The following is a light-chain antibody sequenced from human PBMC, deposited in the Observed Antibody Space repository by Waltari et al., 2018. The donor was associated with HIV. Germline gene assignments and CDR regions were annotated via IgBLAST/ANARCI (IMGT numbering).Light chain of an antibody. CDR2: AAS. CDR3: QQYGSSLLFT. CDR1: QSVSSSY. Sequence: EIVLTQSPGTLSLSPGERATLSCRASQSVSSSYLAWYQQKPGQAPRPLIYAASSRATGIPDRFSGSGSGTDFTLTISRLEPEDFAVYYCQQYGSSLLFTFGPGTKVDIK. V-gene: IGKV3-20*01. J-gene: IGKJ3*01.